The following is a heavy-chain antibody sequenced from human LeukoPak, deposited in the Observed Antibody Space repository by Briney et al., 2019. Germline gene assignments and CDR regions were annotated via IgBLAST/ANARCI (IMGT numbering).Heavy chain of an antibody. V-gene: IGHV3-33*06. J-gene: IGHJ4*02. CDR1: GFTYSHYG. D-gene: IGHD4-11*01. CDR2: IWSDGTEK. Sequence: GGSLRLSCAASGFTYSHYGMHWVRQGPGKGLEWVAVIWSDGTEKYYADPVKGRFTISRDNSKNMLYLQMNSLRGEDTGVYYCAKDAQRGFDYSNSLEYWGLGALVSVSS. CDR3: AKDAQRGFDYSNSLEY.